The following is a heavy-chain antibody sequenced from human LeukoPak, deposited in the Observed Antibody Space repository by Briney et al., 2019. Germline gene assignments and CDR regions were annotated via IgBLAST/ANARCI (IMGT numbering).Heavy chain of an antibody. CDR3: ARAGGYLLYFDS. D-gene: IGHD5-12*01. J-gene: IGHJ4*02. CDR1: GGSISSYY. Sequence: SETLSLTCTVSGGSISSYYWSWIRQPPGKGLEWIGYIYYSGSTNYNPSLKSRVTISVDTSKNQFSLKLSSVTAADTAVYYCARAGGYLLYFDSWGQGTLATVSS. CDR2: IYYSGST. V-gene: IGHV4-59*08.